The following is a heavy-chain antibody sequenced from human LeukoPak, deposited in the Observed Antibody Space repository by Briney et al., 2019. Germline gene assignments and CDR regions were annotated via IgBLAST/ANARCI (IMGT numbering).Heavy chain of an antibody. CDR1: GYTLTELS. D-gene: IGHD3-9*01. CDR2: FDPEDGET. CDR3: ATLYYDILTGYPVRSYYYYMDV. Sequence: ASVRVSCKVSGYTLTELSMHWVRQAPGKGLEWMGGFDPEDGETIYAQKFQGRVTMTEDTSTDTAYMELSSLRSEDTAVYYCATLYYDILTGYPVRSYYYYMDVWGKGTTVTISS. V-gene: IGHV1-24*01. J-gene: IGHJ6*03.